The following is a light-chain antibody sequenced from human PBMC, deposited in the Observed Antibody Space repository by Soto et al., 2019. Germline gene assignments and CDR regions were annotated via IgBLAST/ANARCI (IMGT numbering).Light chain of an antibody. V-gene: IGKV3-20*01. CDR3: QQYNSYSIT. CDR2: DAS. J-gene: IGKJ5*01. CDR1: QSVSNNY. Sequence: EIVLTQSPGTLSLSPGERATLSCRASQSVSNNYLAWYQQKPGQAPRLLIYDASNRATGIPARFSGSGSGTEFTLTISSLQPDDFATYYCQQYNSYSITFGQGTRLEIK.